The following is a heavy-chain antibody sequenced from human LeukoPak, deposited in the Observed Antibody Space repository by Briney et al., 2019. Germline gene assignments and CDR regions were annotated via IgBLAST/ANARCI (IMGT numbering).Heavy chain of an antibody. D-gene: IGHD5-12*01. CDR1: GGSLSGYY. Sequence: SETLSLTCAVYGGSLSGYYWSWIRQPPGKGLEWIGEISHSGSTNYNPSLKSRVTISVDTSENQFSLKLSSVTAADTAVYYCAARDGYNYLSPFFWGQGTLVTVSS. CDR2: ISHSGST. CDR3: AARDGYNYLSPFF. J-gene: IGHJ4*02. V-gene: IGHV4-34*01.